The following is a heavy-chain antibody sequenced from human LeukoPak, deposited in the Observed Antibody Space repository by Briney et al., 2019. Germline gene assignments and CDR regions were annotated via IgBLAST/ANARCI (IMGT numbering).Heavy chain of an antibody. CDR1: GGSISSYF. CDR3: ARVIIAAAGSGAFDY. V-gene: IGHV4-59*01. Sequence: SETLSLTCTVSGGSISSYFWSWIRQPPGKGLEWIGYIYYSGSTNYNPSLKSRVTISVDTSKNQFSLKLSSVTAADTAVYYCARVIIAAAGSGAFDYWGQGTLVTVSS. D-gene: IGHD6-13*01. CDR2: IYYSGST. J-gene: IGHJ4*02.